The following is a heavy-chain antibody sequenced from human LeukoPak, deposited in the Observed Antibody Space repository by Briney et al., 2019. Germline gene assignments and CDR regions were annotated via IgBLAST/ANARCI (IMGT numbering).Heavy chain of an antibody. CDR3: VKDDVFGATRWYFDY. CDR2: ISSNGGST. J-gene: IGHJ4*02. Sequence: GGSLRLSCSASGFTFSSYAMHWVRQAPGKGLEYVSAISSNGGSTYYADSVKGRFAISRDNSKNTLYLQMSSLRAEDTAVYYCVKDDVFGATRWYFDYWGQGTLVTVSS. V-gene: IGHV3-64D*09. D-gene: IGHD5-12*01. CDR1: GFTFSSYA.